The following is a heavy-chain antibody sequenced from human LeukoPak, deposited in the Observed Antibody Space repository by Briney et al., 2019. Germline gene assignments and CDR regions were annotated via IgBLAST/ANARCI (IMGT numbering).Heavy chain of an antibody. J-gene: IGHJ5*02. CDR1: GFTFSTYG. Sequence: PGGSLRLSCAASGFTFSTYGMNWVRQAPGKGLEWVSYISTSSSTIYYADSVKGRFTISRDNAKNSLYLQMNSLRAEDTALYHCARAWRYYYDSSDLNWFDPWGQGTLVTVSS. D-gene: IGHD3-22*01. CDR2: ISTSSSTI. V-gene: IGHV3-48*04. CDR3: ARAWRYYYDSSDLNWFDP.